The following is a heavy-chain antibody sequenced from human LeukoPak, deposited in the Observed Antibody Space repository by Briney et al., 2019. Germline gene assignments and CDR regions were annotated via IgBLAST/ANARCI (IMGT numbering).Heavy chain of an antibody. J-gene: IGHJ4*02. V-gene: IGHV3-23*01. D-gene: IGHD6-19*01. CDR3: AKDIAVAGYYFDY. CDR2: ISGSVGST. CDR1: GFTFSSYA. Sequence: GGSLRLSCAASGFTFSSYAMSWLRQAPGKGLEWVSAISGSVGSTYYADSVKGRFTISRDNSKNTLYLQMNSLRAEDTAVYYCAKDIAVAGYYFDYWGQGTLVTVSS.